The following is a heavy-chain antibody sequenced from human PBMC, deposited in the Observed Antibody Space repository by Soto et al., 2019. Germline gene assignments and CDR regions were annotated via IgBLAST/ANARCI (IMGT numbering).Heavy chain of an antibody. D-gene: IGHD6-13*01. CDR2: IYYSGST. CDR1: GGSISSSSYY. CDR3: AKRKEENIAAAGTPDY. V-gene: IGHV4-39*01. J-gene: IGHJ4*02. Sequence: QLQLQESGPGLVKPSETLSLTCTVSGGSISSSSYYWGWIRQPPGKGLEWIGSIYYSGSTYYNPSLKSRVTISGDTSKNQFPLKLSSVTAADPAVYYCAKRKEENIAAAGTPDYWGQGTLVTVSS.